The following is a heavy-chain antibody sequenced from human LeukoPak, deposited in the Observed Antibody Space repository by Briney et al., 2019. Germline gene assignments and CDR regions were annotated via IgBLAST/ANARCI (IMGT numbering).Heavy chain of an antibody. V-gene: IGHV4-34*01. J-gene: IGHJ6*02. CDR1: GGSFSGYY. CDR3: ARSYGSGSYFPPDYYYYGMDV. Sequence: SETLSLTCAVYGGSFSGYYWSWIRQPPGKGLEWIGEINHSGSTNYNPSLKSRVTISVDTSKNQFSLKLSSVTAADTAVYYCARSYGSGSYFPPDYYYYGMDVWGQGTTVTVSS. CDR2: INHSGST. D-gene: IGHD3-10*01.